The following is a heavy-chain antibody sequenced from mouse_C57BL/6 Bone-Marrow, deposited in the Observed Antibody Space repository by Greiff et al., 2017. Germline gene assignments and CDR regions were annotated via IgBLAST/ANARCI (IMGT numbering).Heavy chain of an antibody. CDR1: GYTFTDYY. D-gene: IGHD2-4*01. V-gene: IGHV1-26*01. Sequence: EVQLQQSGPELVKPGASVKISCKASGYTFTDYYMNWVKQSHGKSLEWIGDINPNNGGTSYNQKFKGKATLTVDKSSSTAYMELRSLTSEDSAVYYCARGKSTMITRAMDYWGQGTSVTVSS. J-gene: IGHJ4*01. CDR3: ARGKSTMITRAMDY. CDR2: INPNNGGT.